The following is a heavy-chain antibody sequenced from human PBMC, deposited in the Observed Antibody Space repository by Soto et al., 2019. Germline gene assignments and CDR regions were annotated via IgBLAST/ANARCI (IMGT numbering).Heavy chain of an antibody. D-gene: IGHD5-12*01. CDR3: ARRGGVATNAFDI. Sequence: QLQLQESGPGLVKPSETLSLTCTVSGGSISSSSYYWGWIRQPPGKGLEWIGIIYYSGSTYYNPSLQSRVPISVDTSRNQFSLKLSSVTAADTAVYYCARRGGVATNAFDIWGQGTMVTVSS. J-gene: IGHJ3*02. V-gene: IGHV4-39*01. CDR1: GGSISSSSYY. CDR2: IYYSGST.